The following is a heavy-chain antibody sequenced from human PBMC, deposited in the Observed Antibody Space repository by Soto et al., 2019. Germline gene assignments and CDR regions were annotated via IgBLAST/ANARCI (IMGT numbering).Heavy chain of an antibody. Sequence: QVQLQQWGAGLLKPSETLSLTCGVYGGSFSGYYWSWFRQPPGKGLEWIGEITYSGSTTYNPSLKSRVTISLDTSKNQFSLRLSSVTAADTAVYYCARHFSGSYYDDYWGQGSLVTVSS. CDR1: GGSFSGYY. D-gene: IGHD1-26*01. V-gene: IGHV4-34*01. CDR3: ARHFSGSYYDDY. CDR2: ITYSGST. J-gene: IGHJ4*02.